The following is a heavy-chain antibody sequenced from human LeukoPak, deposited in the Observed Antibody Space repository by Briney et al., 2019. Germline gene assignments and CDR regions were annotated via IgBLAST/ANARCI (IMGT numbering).Heavy chain of an antibody. J-gene: IGHJ1*01. Sequence: AAVKESCKASGYTFTGYYMHWVRQPPGQGLEWMGWINPNSGGTNYAQKFQGRVTMTRDTSISTAYMELSRLRSDDTAVYYCARVRYSGSYYGLVHWGQGPLVTVTS. CDR3: ARVRYSGSYYGLVH. D-gene: IGHD1-26*01. CDR1: GYTFTGYY. V-gene: IGHV1-2*02. CDR2: INPNSGGT.